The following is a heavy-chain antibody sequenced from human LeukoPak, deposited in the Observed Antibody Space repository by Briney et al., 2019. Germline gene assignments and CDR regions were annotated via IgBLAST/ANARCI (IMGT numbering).Heavy chain of an antibody. J-gene: IGHJ5*02. CDR3: ARESRMLRWRHGPNWFDP. CDR1: GGSISSY. CDR2: IYHSGST. Sequence: PSETLSLTCTVSGGSISSYWSWIRQPAGKGLEWIGSIYHSGSTYYNPSLMSRVTISVDTSKNQFSLKLSSLTAADTAVYYCARESRMLRWRHGPNWFDPWGQGTLVTVSS. V-gene: IGHV4-4*07. D-gene: IGHD5-12*01.